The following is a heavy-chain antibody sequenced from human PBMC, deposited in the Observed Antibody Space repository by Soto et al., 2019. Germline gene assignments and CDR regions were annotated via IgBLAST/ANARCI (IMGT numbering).Heavy chain of an antibody. CDR1: GYTFTSYG. V-gene: IGHV1-18*01. J-gene: IGHJ6*02. CDR2: ISAYNGNT. CDR3: ARDVRDCFYGMDV. Sequence: QVQLVQSGAEVKKPGASVKVSCKASGYTFTSYGISWVRQAPGQGLEWTGWISAYNGNTNYAQKLQGRVTMTTDTSQSTAYMELRSLGSVDTAVYYCARDVRDCFYGMDVWGQGTTVTVSS.